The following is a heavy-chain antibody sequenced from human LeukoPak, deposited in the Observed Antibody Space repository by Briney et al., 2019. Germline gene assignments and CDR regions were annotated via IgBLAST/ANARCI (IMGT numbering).Heavy chain of an antibody. V-gene: IGHV3-7*03. CDR3: AKDIAATMIVVEAFDI. J-gene: IGHJ3*02. CDR1: GFTFSSYW. D-gene: IGHD3-22*01. CDR2: IKQGGSEK. Sequence: GGSLRLSCAASGFTFSSYWMSWVRQAPGKGLEWVANIKQGGSEKYYVDSVKGRFTISRDNAKNSLYLQMNSLRAEDTALYYCAKDIAATMIVVEAFDIWGQGTMVTVSS.